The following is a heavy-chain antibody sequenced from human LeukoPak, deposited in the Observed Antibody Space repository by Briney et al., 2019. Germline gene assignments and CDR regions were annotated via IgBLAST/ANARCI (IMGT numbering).Heavy chain of an antibody. CDR2: IYHSGST. CDR3: ARQSIAAAGTYYFDY. J-gene: IGHJ4*02. V-gene: IGHV4-59*01. Sequence: SETLSLTCTVSGGSISTYYWNWIRQPPGKGLEWIGYIYHSGSTNYNPSLQSRVTISVDTSKNQFSLNLNSVTAADTAVYYCARQSIAAAGTYYFDYWGQGNLVTVSS. CDR1: GGSISTYY. D-gene: IGHD6-13*01.